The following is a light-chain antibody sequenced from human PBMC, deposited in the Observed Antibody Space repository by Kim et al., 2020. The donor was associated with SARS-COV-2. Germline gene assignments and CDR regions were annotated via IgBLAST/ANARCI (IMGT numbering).Light chain of an antibody. J-gene: IGKJ1*01. CDR2: GAS. V-gene: IGKV3-20*01. CDR1: QSVSTNY. Sequence: PGESATRACRASQSVSTNYLACYQQKPGQAPRLLIYGASSRATGIPDRFSGSGSGTDFTLTITRLEPEDFAVYYCQQYSSSPATFGQGTKVDIK. CDR3: QQYSSSPAT.